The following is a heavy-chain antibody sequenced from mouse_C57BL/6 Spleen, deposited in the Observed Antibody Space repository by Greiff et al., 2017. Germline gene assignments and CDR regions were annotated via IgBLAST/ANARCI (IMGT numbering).Heavy chain of an antibody. CDR3: ARSAIYYDYDRGFAY. J-gene: IGHJ3*01. Sequence: VQLQQSGAELARPGASVKMSCKASGYTFTSYTMHWVKQRPGQGLEWIGYINPSSGYTKYNQKFKDKATLTADKSSSTAYMQLSSLTSEDAAVYYWARSAIYYDYDRGFAYWGKGTLVTVSA. CDR2: INPSSGYT. V-gene: IGHV1-4*01. D-gene: IGHD2-4*01. CDR1: GYTFTSYT.